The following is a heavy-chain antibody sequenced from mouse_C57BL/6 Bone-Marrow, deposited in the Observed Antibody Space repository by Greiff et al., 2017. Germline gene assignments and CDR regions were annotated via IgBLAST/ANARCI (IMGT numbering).Heavy chain of an antibody. D-gene: IGHD4-1*01. CDR1: GFSLTSYG. CDR3: AKTGKERYFDV. J-gene: IGHJ1*03. Sequence: VQRVESGPGLVQPSQSLSITCTVSGFSLTSYGVHWVRQSPGKGLEWLGVIWRGGSTDYNAAFMSRLSITKDNSKSQVFFKMNSLQADDTAIYYCAKTGKERYFDVWGTGTTVTVSS. CDR2: IWRGGST. V-gene: IGHV2-5*01.